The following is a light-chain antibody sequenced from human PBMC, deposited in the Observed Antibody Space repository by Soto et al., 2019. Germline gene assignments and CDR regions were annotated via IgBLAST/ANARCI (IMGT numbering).Light chain of an antibody. J-gene: IGKJ1*01. CDR3: QESYSTPWT. V-gene: IGKV1-39*01. Sequence: DIQMTQSPSSLSASVGDRVTITCRASQIISSYLNWYQQKPGEAPKVLIYAASSLQSGVPSRFSGSGSGTDFTLTISSLQPEEFATYFCQESYSTPWTFGQGTKVEIK. CDR1: QIISSY. CDR2: AAS.